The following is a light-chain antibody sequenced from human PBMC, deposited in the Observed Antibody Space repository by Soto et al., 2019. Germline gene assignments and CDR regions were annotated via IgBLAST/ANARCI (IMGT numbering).Light chain of an antibody. CDR2: GAS. Sequence: EIVLTQSPGTLSLSPGERATLCCRASQSVSNNYLAWYQQKPGQAPRLLIYGASNRATGIPDRFSGSGSGTDFTLTISRLGPEDFAVYYCQVYGPSPPITFGQGTRLEIK. CDR3: QVYGPSPPIT. J-gene: IGKJ5*01. CDR1: QSVSNNY. V-gene: IGKV3-20*01.